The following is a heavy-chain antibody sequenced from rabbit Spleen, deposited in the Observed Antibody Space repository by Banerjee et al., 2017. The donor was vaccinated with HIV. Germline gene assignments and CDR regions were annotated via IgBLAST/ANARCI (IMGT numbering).Heavy chain of an antibody. CDR3: ASGPSVSFYYDF. CDR1: GFSFSSSDY. J-gene: IGHJ6*01. D-gene: IGHD1-1*01. V-gene: IGHV1S40*01. CDR2: IYTGYSGTT. Sequence: QSLEESGGGLVQPEGSLTLTCTASGFSFSSSDYMCWVRQAPGKGLEWIACIYTGYSGTTYYASWAKGRFTISKTSSTTVTLQMTSLTVADTATYFCASGPSVSFYYDFWGPGTLVTVS.